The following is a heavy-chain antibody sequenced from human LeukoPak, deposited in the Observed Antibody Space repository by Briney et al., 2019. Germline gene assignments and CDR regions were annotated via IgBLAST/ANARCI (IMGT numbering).Heavy chain of an antibody. D-gene: IGHD5-12*01. CDR2: ISGSGGST. J-gene: IGHJ3*02. Sequence: GGSLRLSCAASGFTFSSYAMSWVRQAPGKGLEWVSAISGSGGSTYYADSVKGRFTISRDNAKNSLYLQMNSLRAEDTAVYYCARGSSGSYPFDAFDIWGQGTMVTVSS. V-gene: IGHV3-23*01. CDR3: ARGSSGSYPFDAFDI. CDR1: GFTFSSYA.